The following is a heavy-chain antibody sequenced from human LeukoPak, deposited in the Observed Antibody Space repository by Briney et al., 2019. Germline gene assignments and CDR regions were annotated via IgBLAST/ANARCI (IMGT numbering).Heavy chain of an antibody. D-gene: IGHD2-15*01. Sequence: SQTLSLTCAISGDSVSSNSAAWNWIRQSPSRGLEWLGRTYYRSKWYNNYAVSVKSRITANPDTSKNQFSLQLNSVTPEDTAVYYCARTTCSGGTCSVSFDSWGQGTPVTVSS. CDR3: ARTTCSGGTCSVSFDS. V-gene: IGHV6-1*01. CDR1: GDSVSSNSAA. J-gene: IGHJ4*02. CDR2: TYYRSKWYN.